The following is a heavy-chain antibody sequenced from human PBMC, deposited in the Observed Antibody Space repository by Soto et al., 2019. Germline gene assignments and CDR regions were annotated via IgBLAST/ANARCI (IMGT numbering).Heavy chain of an antibody. Sequence: PSETLSLTCTVSGGSISSYDWSWLRQPPGTGLEWLGYIYYSGSTNYNRSLKCRVTISVDTSKNQFSLKLTSVTAADTAVYYCARGNNWGYYYYGMDVWGQGTTVTVSS. CDR1: GGSISSYD. J-gene: IGHJ6*02. CDR2: IYYSGST. V-gene: IGHV4-59*01. CDR3: ARGNNWGYYYYGMDV. D-gene: IGHD7-27*01.